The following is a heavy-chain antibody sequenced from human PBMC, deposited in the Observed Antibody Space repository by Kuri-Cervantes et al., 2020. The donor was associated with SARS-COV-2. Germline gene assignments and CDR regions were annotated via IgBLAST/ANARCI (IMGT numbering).Heavy chain of an antibody. D-gene: IGHD2-2*02. V-gene: IGHV1-18*01. Sequence: ASVKVSCKASGYTFTSYGISWVRQAPGQGLEWMGWISAYNGNTNYAQKLQGRVTMTTDASTSTAYMELRSLRSDDTAVYYRASHLGPAAISDYYYYMDVWGKGTTVTVSS. CDR3: ASHLGPAAISDYYYYMDV. CDR2: ISAYNGNT. CDR1: GYTFTSYG. J-gene: IGHJ6*03.